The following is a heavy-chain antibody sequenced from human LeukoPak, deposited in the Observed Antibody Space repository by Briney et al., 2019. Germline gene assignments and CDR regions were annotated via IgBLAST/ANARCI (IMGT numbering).Heavy chain of an antibody. Sequence: GGSLRLSCAASGFTFSSYWMSWVRQAPGKGLEWVANIKQDGSEKYYVDSVKGRFTISRDNAKNTLYLQMNSLRAEDTAVYYCARAAAETGAFRDNWFDPWGQGTLVTVSS. D-gene: IGHD6-19*01. CDR3: ARAAAETGAFRDNWFDP. V-gene: IGHV3-7*01. CDR1: GFTFSSYW. CDR2: IKQDGSEK. J-gene: IGHJ5*02.